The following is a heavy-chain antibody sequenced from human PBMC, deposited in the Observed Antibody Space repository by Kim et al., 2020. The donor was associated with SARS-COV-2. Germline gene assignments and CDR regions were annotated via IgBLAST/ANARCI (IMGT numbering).Heavy chain of an antibody. Sequence: GGSLRLSCAASGFTFSSYSMNWVRQAPGKGLEWVFSIRSRSSDISYADSAQGRFTISRDNADNTHSLQMKIHSPEDTAVDYCERAPYAGEMWYYYDVMDV. V-gene: IGHV3-21*01. J-gene: IGHJ6*01. CDR3: ERAPYAGEMWYYYDVMDV. CDR1: GFTFSSYS. CDR2: IRSRSSDI. D-gene: IGHD2-8*01.